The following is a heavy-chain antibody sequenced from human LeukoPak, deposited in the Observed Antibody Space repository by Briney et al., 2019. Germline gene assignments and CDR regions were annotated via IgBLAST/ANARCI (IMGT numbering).Heavy chain of an antibody. D-gene: IGHD1-7*01. CDR3: AKGTRDAGYYFDY. J-gene: IGHJ4*02. CDR1: GFTFSSYA. CDR2: IRVGGET. V-gene: IGHV3-23*01. Sequence: GGSLRLSCAASGFTFSSYAMSWVRQAPGKGLEWVSAIRVGGETHYADSVKGRFIISRDSSENTLYLQMSGLRAEDTAVYYCAKGTRDAGYYFDYWGQGTLVTVSS.